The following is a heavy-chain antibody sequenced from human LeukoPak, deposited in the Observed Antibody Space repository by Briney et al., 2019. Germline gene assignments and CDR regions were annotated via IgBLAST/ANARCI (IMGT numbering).Heavy chain of an antibody. D-gene: IGHD6-6*01. CDR2: IYTSGST. Sequence: SETLSLTCTVSGGSISSYYGSWIQQPPGKGLEWIGYIYTSGSTNYNPSLKSRVTISVDTSKNQFSLKLSSVTAADTAVYYCARNMQLANGIDYWGQGTLVTVSS. V-gene: IGHV4-4*09. CDR3: ARNMQLANGIDY. J-gene: IGHJ4*02. CDR1: GGSISSYY.